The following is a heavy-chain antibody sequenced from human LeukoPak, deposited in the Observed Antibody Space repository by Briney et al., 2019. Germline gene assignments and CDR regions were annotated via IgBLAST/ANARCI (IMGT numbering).Heavy chain of an antibody. CDR1: GYTLTELS. CDR3: ATALAYCGGDCYPVNFDY. J-gene: IGHJ4*02. D-gene: IGHD2-21*02. CDR2: FDPEDGET. V-gene: IGHV1-24*01. Sequence: ASVKVSCKVSGYTLTELSMHWVRQAPGKGLEWMRGFDPEDGETIYAQKFQGRVTMTEDTSTDTAYMELSSLRSEDTAVYYCATALAYCGGDCYPVNFDYWGQGTLVTVSS.